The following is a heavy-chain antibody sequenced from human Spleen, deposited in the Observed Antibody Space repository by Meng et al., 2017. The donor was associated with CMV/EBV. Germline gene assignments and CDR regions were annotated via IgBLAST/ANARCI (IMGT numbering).Heavy chain of an antibody. V-gene: IGHV4-39*01. D-gene: IGHD3-9*01. CDR2: IYYSGST. J-gene: IGHJ3*02. CDR3: ARLVNKYYDILSGNHRESLGHAFDI. Sequence: WGWSRQPPVKGLECIGSIYYSGSTDYNPSLQSRVTISVDTSKNQFSLKLSSVTAADTAVYYCARLVNKYYDILSGNHRESLGHAFDIWGQGTMVTVSS.